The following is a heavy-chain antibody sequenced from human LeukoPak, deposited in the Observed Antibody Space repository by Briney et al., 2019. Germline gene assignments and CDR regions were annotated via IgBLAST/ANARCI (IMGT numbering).Heavy chain of an antibody. CDR2: ISGSGGST. Sequence: PGGSLRLSCAASGFTFSSYGMSWVRQAPGKGLEWVSAISGSGGSTYYADSVKGRFTISRDNSKNTLYLQMNSLRSDDTAVYYCAGSLGYCTSNVCYLKYWGQGTLVTVSS. J-gene: IGHJ4*02. CDR1: GFTFSSYG. V-gene: IGHV3-23*01. CDR3: AGSLGYCTSNVCYLKY. D-gene: IGHD2-8*01.